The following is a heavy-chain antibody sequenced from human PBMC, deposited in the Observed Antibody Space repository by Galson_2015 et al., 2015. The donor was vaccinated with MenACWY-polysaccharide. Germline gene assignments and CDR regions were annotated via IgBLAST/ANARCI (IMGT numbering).Heavy chain of an antibody. J-gene: IGHJ4*02. CDR1: GFTFSSYS. CDR3: AKGKGGIAAAGPDY. D-gene: IGHD6-13*01. Sequence: SLRLSCAASGFTFSSYSMSWVRQAPGKGLEWVSAISGSGGSTYYADSVKGRFTISRDNSKNTLYLQMNSLRAEDTAVYYCAKGKGGIAAAGPDYWGQGTLVTVSS. CDR2: ISGSGGST. V-gene: IGHV3-23*01.